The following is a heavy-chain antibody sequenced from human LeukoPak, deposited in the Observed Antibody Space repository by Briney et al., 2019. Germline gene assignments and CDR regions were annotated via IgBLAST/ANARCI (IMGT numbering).Heavy chain of an antibody. CDR2: IYPGDSDT. Sequence: GESLKISCKGSGYSFTSYWIGWVRQMPGKGLEWMGIIYPGDSDTRYSPSFQGQVTISADNSISTAYLQWSSLKASDTAMYSCARGGGSGSYPFNWFDPWGQGTLVTVSS. CDR3: ARGGGSGSYPFNWFDP. D-gene: IGHD1-26*01. J-gene: IGHJ5*02. V-gene: IGHV5-51*01. CDR1: GYSFTSYW.